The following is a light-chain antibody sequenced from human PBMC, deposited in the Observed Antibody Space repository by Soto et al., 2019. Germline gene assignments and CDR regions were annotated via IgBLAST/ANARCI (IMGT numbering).Light chain of an antibody. Sequence: EIVMTQSPATLSVSPGERATLSFRASQSVSSNLAWYQQKPGQAPSLLIYGASTRATGIPARFSGSGSGTEVTLTISSRQSEDFAVYYCQHYNNGPRTFGQGTKVEIK. V-gene: IGKV3-15*01. CDR2: GAS. CDR1: QSVSSN. J-gene: IGKJ1*01. CDR3: QHYNNGPRT.